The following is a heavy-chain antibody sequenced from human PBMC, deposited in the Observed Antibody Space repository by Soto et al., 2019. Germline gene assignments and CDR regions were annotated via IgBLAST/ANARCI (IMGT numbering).Heavy chain of an antibody. CDR1: GDSVSTNSGA. Sequence: SQTLSLTCAISGDSVSTNSGAWNWIRQSPSRGLEWLGRTFYRSRWYSDYADSVKGRININSDTSKNQFSLQLSSVTPEDTAVYYCARAGSTMYRLHPHSDYWGQGTLVTVSS. J-gene: IGHJ4*02. V-gene: IGHV6-1*01. CDR2: TFYRSRWYS. CDR3: ARAGSTMYRLHPHSDY. D-gene: IGHD3-9*01.